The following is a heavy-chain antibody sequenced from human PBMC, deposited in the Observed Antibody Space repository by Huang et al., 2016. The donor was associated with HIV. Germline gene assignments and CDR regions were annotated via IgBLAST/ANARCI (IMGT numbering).Heavy chain of an antibody. CDR3: ARVESRRYYDSSGYYY. J-gene: IGHJ4*02. D-gene: IGHD3-22*01. Sequence: QVQLVQSGAEVKKPGSSVKVSCTASGGTFSSYAISWVRQAPGQGLEWRGGIIPILGTANYAQKFQGRVTITADESTSTAYMELSSLRSEDTAVYYCARVESRRYYDSSGYYYWGQGTLVTVSS. CDR1: GGTFSSYA. V-gene: IGHV1-69*01. CDR2: IIPILGTA.